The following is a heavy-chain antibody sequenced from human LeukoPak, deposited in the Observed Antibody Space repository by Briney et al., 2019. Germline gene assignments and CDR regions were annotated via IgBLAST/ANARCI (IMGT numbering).Heavy chain of an antibody. CDR1: GGSISSYY. Sequence: PSETLSLTCTVSGGSISSYYWSWIRQPPGKGLEWIGYIYCSGSTNYNPSLKSRVTISVDTSKNQFSLKLSSVTAADTAVYYCARARFPGSSNYGMDVWGQGTTVTVSS. CDR2: IYCSGST. V-gene: IGHV4-59*01. J-gene: IGHJ6*02. D-gene: IGHD2-2*01. CDR3: ARARFPGSSNYGMDV.